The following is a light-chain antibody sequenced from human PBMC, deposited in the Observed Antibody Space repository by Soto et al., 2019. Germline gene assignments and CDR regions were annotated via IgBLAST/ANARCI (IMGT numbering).Light chain of an antibody. J-gene: IGLJ2*01. CDR3: CSYAGSSAHVV. CDR1: SSDVGSYNL. V-gene: IGLV2-23*01. CDR2: EGS. Sequence: QSALTQPASVSGSPGQSITISCTGTSSDVGSYNLVSWYQQHPGKAPKLMIYEGSKRPSGVSNRFSGSKSANTASLTISGLQAEDEDDYSCCSYAGSSAHVVFGGGTKLTVL.